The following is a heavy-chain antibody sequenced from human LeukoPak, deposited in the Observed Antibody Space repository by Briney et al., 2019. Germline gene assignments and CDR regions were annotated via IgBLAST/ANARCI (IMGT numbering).Heavy chain of an antibody. CDR1: GGSISSYY. CDR3: ARLIEVAGTEGFAY. J-gene: IGHJ4*02. V-gene: IGHV4-59*08. D-gene: IGHD6-19*01. Sequence: PSETLSLTCTVSGGSISSYYWSWIRQPPGKGLEWIGYIYYSGSTNYNPSLKSRVTISVDTSKNQFSLKLSSVTAADTAVYYCARLIEVAGTEGFAYWGQGTLVTVSS. CDR2: IYYSGST.